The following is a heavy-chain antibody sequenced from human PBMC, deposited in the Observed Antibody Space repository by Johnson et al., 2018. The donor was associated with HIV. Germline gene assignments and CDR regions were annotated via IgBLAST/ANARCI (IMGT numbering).Heavy chain of an antibody. V-gene: IGHV3-7*05. D-gene: IGHD2-8*02. Sequence: VQLVESGGGLVQPGGSLRLSCAASGFTFSSYWMSWVRQAPGKGLEWVANIKQDGSNKYYADSVKGRFTISRDNSKNTLYLQMNSLRAEETALDYCARDLAYGDIVLVSAFDSWGQGTMVTVSS. CDR1: GFTFSSYW. CDR3: ARDLAYGDIVLVSAFDS. CDR2: IKQDGSNK. J-gene: IGHJ3*02.